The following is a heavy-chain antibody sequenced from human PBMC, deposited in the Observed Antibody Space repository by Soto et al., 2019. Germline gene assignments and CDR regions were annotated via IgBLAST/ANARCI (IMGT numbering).Heavy chain of an antibody. J-gene: IGHJ6*02. CDR2: INHSGST. CDR1: GGSFSGYY. CDR3: ARVAWRGYYYYYYGMDV. D-gene: IGHD3-3*01. V-gene: IGHV4-34*01. Sequence: SETLSLTCAVYGGSFSGYYWSWIRQPPGKGLEWIGEINHSGSTNYNPSLKSRVTISVDTSKNQFSLKLSSVTAADTAVYYCARVAWRGYYYYYYGMDVWGQGTTVTVSS.